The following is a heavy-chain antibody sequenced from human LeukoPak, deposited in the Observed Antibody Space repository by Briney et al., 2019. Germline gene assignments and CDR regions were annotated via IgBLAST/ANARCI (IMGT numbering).Heavy chain of an antibody. D-gene: IGHD3-10*01. Sequence: GGSLRLSCAASGFSLTEYYMSWIRQAPGKGLGWISYISSSSTTINYADSVKGRFTVSRDNAKNSLYLQMNSLRADDTAVYYCGRDRFGLFDYWGPGTLVTVSS. V-gene: IGHV3-11*01. CDR3: GRDRFGLFDY. CDR2: ISSSSTTI. CDR1: GFSLTEYY. J-gene: IGHJ4*02.